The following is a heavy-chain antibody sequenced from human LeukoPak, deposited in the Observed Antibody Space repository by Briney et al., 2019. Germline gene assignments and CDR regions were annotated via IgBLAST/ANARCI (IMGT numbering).Heavy chain of an antibody. J-gene: IGHJ1*01. CDR3: ARDNLGYCSSTSCYKYFQH. D-gene: IGHD2-2*02. CDR1: GFTFSSYA. V-gene: IGHV3-30*01. Sequence: GGSLRLSCAASGFTFSSYAMHWVRQAPGKGLEWVAAISYDGSNKYYADSVKGRFTISRDNSKNTLYLQMNSLRAEDTAVYYCARDNLGYCSSTSCYKYFQHWGQGTLVTVSS. CDR2: ISYDGSNK.